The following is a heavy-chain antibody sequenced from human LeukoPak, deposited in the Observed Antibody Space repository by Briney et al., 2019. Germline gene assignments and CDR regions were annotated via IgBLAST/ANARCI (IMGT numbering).Heavy chain of an antibody. CDR2: ISSSSSTI. Sequence: GGSLRLSCAASGFTFSSYSMNWVRQAPGKGLEWVSYISSSSSTIYYADSVKGRFTISRDNAKNSLYLQMNSLRAEDTAVYYCAREDGRYYDSSGYYYFDAFDIWGQGTMVTVSS. V-gene: IGHV3-48*01. J-gene: IGHJ3*02. CDR1: GFTFSSYS. D-gene: IGHD3-22*01. CDR3: AREDGRYYDSSGYYYFDAFDI.